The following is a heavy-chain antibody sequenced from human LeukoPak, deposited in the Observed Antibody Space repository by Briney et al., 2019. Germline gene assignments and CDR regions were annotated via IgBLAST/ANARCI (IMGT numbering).Heavy chain of an antibody. CDR1: GSTFYA. V-gene: IGHV3-23*01. Sequence: GGSLRLSCAASGSTFYAMNWVRQAPGKGLEWVSAISGSGGSTYYADSVKGRFTISRDNSKNTLYLQMNSLRADDTAVFYCAKGPNTNYYYYMDVWGKGTTVTVSS. CDR3: AKGPNTNYYYYMDV. J-gene: IGHJ6*03. CDR2: ISGSGGST.